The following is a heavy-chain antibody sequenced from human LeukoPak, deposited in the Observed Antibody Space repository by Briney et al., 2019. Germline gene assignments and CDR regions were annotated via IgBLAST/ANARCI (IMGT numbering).Heavy chain of an antibody. CDR3: ARDQSRSWYVAWFDP. V-gene: IGHV3-74*01. J-gene: IGHJ5*02. CDR2: INNDESHT. Sequence: GGSLRLSCAASGFTFSSYWLHWVRQAPGKGLVWVSRINNDESHTTYADSVKGRFTISRDNAKNTLYLQMNSLRVEDTAVYYCARDQSRSWYVAWFDPWGQGTLVTVSS. D-gene: IGHD6-13*01. CDR1: GFTFSSYW.